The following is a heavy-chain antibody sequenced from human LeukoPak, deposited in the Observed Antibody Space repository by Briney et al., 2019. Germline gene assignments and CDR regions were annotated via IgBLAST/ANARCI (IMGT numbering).Heavy chain of an antibody. CDR3: ARLDYYGPGRGVTLDY. CDR1: GGSISSKSYY. J-gene: IGHJ4*02. CDR2: IYTSGST. V-gene: IGHV4-61*02. Sequence: SETLSLTCTVSGGSISSKSYYWSWIRQPAGKGLEWIGRIYTSGSTDYNPSLKSRVTISVDTSKNQFSLKLSSVTAADTAVYYCARLDYYGPGRGVTLDYWGQGTLVTVSS. D-gene: IGHD3-10*01.